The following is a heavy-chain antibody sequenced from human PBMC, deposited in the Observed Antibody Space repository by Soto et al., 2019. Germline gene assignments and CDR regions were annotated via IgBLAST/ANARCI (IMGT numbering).Heavy chain of an antibody. CDR2: IYYSGST. Sequence: SETLSLTCTVSGGSISSSSYYWGWIRQPPGKGLEWIGSIYYSGSTYYNPSLKSRVTISVDTSKNQFSLKLSSVTAADTAVYYCARMYSSSSYAYWGQGTLVPVSS. CDR1: GGSISSSSYY. CDR3: ARMYSSSSYAY. D-gene: IGHD6-13*01. J-gene: IGHJ4*02. V-gene: IGHV4-39*01.